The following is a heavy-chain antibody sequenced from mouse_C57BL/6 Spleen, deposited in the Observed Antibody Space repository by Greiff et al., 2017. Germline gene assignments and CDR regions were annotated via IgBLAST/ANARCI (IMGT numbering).Heavy chain of an antibody. CDR3: ARYGLYYGYDDYYAMDY. CDR1: GYTFTGYW. D-gene: IGHD2-2*01. Sequence: QVQLQQSGAELMKPGASVNLSCKATGYTFTGYWIEWVKQRPGHGLEWIGEILPGSGSTNYNEKVKGKATFTADTSSNTAYMQLSSLTTEDSAIYYCARYGLYYGYDDYYAMDYWVQGTSVTVSS. CDR2: ILPGSGST. V-gene: IGHV1-9*01. J-gene: IGHJ4*01.